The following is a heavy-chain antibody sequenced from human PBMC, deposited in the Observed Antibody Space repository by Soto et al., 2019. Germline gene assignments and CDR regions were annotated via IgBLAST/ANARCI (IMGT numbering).Heavy chain of an antibody. J-gene: IGHJ6*02. CDR1: GYSFTSYW. V-gene: IGHV5-10-1*01. D-gene: IGHD6-13*01. CDR2: IDPSDSYT. Sequence: PGESLKISCKGSGYSFTSYWISWVRQMPGKXLEWMGRIDPSDSYTNYSPSFQGHVTISADKPISTAYLQWSSLKASDTAMYYCATGEYLGVAAAGTGVFRHYYYYRMDVWGQGTTVTVSS. CDR3: ATGEYLGVAAAGTGVFRHYYYYRMDV.